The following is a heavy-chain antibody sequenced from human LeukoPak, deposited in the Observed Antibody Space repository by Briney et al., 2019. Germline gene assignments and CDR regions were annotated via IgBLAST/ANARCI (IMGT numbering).Heavy chain of an antibody. Sequence: SETLSLTCTVSGGSISSSSYYWGWIRQPPGKGLEWIGSIYYSGSTYYNPSLKSRVTISVDTSKNQFSLKLSSVTAADTAVYYCARDGGGRLYYDILTGYYPAYYFDYWGQGTLVTVSS. CDR3: ARDGGGRLYYDILTGYYPAYYFDY. J-gene: IGHJ4*02. CDR2: IYYSGST. D-gene: IGHD3-9*01. CDR1: GGSISSSSYY. V-gene: IGHV4-39*07.